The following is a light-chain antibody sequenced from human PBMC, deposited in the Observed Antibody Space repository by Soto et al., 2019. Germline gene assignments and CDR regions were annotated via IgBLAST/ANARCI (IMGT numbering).Light chain of an antibody. J-gene: IGKJ1*01. Sequence: EVVLTQSPGTLSLSPGERATLCCRASETVTSSFLAWYQQISGQAPRLLMYGASSRATGIPDRFSGSGSGTDFTLTISRLEPEDFAVYFCQQYGRSPPTFGQGTKVEIK. CDR1: ETVTSSF. CDR2: GAS. CDR3: QQYGRSPPT. V-gene: IGKV3-20*01.